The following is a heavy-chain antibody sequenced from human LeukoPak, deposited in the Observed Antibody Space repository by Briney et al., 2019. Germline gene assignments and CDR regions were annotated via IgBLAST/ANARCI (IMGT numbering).Heavy chain of an antibody. V-gene: IGHV3-30-3*01. J-gene: IGHJ4*02. CDR3: ARVFPQYYYHNSDYIGVDY. CDR2: ISYDGSNK. D-gene: IGHD3-22*01. Sequence: GGSLRLSCAASGFTFSSFAMHWVRQAPGKGLEWVAVISYDGSNKYYAEFVKGRFTISRDNSKNTLYLQMNSLRAEDTAVYYCARVFPQYYYHNSDYIGVDYWGQGTLVTVSS. CDR1: GFTFSSFA.